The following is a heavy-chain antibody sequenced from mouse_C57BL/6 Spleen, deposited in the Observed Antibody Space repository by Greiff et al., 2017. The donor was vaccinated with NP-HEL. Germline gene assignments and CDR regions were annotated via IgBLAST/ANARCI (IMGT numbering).Heavy chain of an antibody. J-gene: IGHJ4*01. CDR2: ISDGGSYT. Sequence: EVHLVESGGGLVKPGGSLKLSCAASGFTFSSYAMSWVRQTPEKRLEWVATISDGGSYTYYPDNVKGRFTIPRGNAKHNLYLQMIQLKAEDTAMCYCARGRAPTVVLYYAMGYWGQGASVTVSS. V-gene: IGHV5-4*01. CDR1: GFTFSSYA. D-gene: IGHD1-1*01. CDR3: ARGRAPTVVLYYAMGY.